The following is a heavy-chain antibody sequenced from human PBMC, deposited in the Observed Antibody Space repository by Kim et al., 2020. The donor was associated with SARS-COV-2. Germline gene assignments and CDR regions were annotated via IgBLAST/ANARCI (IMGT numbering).Heavy chain of an antibody. D-gene: IGHD2-21*01. J-gene: IGHJ4*02. Sequence: DFAAPVKGRFPISRDHSKNTLYLQMNSLKTEDTAVYYCTTDILTGLFGDYWGQGTLVTVSS. V-gene: IGHV3-15*01. CDR3: TTDILTGLFGDY.